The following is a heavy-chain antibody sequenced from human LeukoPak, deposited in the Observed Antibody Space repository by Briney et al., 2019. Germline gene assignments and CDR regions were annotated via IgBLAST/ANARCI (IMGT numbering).Heavy chain of an antibody. CDR2: INPSGGST. V-gene: IGHV1-46*01. D-gene: IGHD6-6*01. CDR1: GYTFTSYY. J-gene: IGHJ5*02. CDR3: ARQLGEGQLALS. Sequence: ASVKVSCKASGYTFTSYYMHWVRQAPGQGLEWMGIINPSGGSTSYAQKFQGGVTMTRDTSTSTVYMELSSLRSEDTAVYYCARQLGEGQLALSWGQGTLVTVSS.